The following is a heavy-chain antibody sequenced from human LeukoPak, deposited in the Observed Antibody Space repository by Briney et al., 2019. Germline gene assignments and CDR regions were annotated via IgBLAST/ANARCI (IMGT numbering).Heavy chain of an antibody. CDR3: ARDTYYYDSSGYYGKTYSIDY. CDR2: ISSSSSYI. J-gene: IGHJ4*02. CDR1: GFTFSSYS. Sequence: GGSLRLSCAASGFTFSSYSMNWVRQAPGKGLEWVSSISSSSSYIYYADSVKGRFAISRDNAKTSLYLQMNSLRAEDTAVYYCARDTYYYDSSGYYGKTYSIDYWGQGTLVTVSS. D-gene: IGHD3-22*01. V-gene: IGHV3-21*01.